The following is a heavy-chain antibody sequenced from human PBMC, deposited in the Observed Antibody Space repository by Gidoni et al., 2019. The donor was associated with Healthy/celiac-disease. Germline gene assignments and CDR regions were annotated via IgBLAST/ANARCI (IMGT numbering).Heavy chain of an antibody. J-gene: IGHJ4*02. D-gene: IGHD6-6*01. CDR3: AHRRFEYSSSSGPFDY. CDR2: IYWNDDK. V-gene: IGHV2-5*01. CDR1: GFSLSTSGVG. Sequence: QITLKESGPTLVKPTQTLTLTCTFSGFSLSTSGVGVGWIRQPPGKALEWLALIYWNDDKRYSPSLKSRLTITKDTSKNQVVLTMTNMDPVDTATYYCAHRRFEYSSSSGPFDYWGQGTLVTVSS.